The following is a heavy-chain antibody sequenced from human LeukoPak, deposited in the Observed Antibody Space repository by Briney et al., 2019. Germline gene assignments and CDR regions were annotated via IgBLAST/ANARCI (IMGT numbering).Heavy chain of an antibody. CDR1: GGTFRSYP. J-gene: IGHJ6*04. CDR2: IIPLYGTA. V-gene: IGHV1-69*15. D-gene: IGHD3-10*01. Sequence: FAVKVSYQHSGGTFRSYPTSWVRQAPGQGLEWMARIIPLYGTANYAQKFQGRVTITADESTSTAYMELSSLRSEDTAVYYCARDREYYYGSGSYTGYYSYYHGMDVWGKGTTVPVSS. CDR3: ARDREYYYGSGSYTGYYSYYHGMDV.